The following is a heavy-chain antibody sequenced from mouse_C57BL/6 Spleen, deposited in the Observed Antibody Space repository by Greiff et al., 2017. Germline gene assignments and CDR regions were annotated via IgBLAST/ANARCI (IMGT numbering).Heavy chain of an antibody. Sequence: EVHLVESGGDLVKPGGSLKLSCAASGFTFSSYGMSWVRQTPDKRLEWVATISSGGSYTYYPDSVKGRFTISRDNAKNTLYLQMSSLKSEDTAMYYCERHGGGAMDYWGQGTSVTVSS. CDR2: ISSGGSYT. V-gene: IGHV5-6*01. J-gene: IGHJ4*01. CDR3: ERHGGGAMDY. CDR1: GFTFSSYG.